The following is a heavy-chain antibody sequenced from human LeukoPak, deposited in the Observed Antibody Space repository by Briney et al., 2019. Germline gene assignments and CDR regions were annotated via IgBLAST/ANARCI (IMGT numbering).Heavy chain of an antibody. CDR2: ISSSRRSI. CDR3: ARVGTVYDSSGHKDY. D-gene: IGHD3-22*01. CDR1: GFPFSNYN. J-gene: IGHJ4*02. V-gene: IGHV3-48*01. Sequence: GGSLRLSCAASGFPFSNYNMHWVRQAPGKGLEWVSYISSSRRSIYYADSVKGRFTISRDHDKNSLYLQMNSLRAEDTAVYYCARVGTVYDSSGHKDYWGQGTLVTVSS.